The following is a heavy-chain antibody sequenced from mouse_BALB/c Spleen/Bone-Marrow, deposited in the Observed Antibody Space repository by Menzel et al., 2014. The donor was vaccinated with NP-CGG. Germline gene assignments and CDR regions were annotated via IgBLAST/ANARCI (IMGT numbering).Heavy chain of an antibody. V-gene: IGHV1-15*01. CDR2: IHPRSGGT. CDR1: GYTFTDYE. Sequence: VKLQESGAELVRPGASVKLSCKALGYTFTDYEIHWVKQTPVHGLEWIGAIHPRSGGTAYDQKFKSKATLTADKSSSIAYMELSSLTPEDSAVYYCTRDGDGYYPYTLDNWGQGTSVTVSS. CDR3: TRDGDGYYPYTLDN. D-gene: IGHD2-3*01. J-gene: IGHJ4*01.